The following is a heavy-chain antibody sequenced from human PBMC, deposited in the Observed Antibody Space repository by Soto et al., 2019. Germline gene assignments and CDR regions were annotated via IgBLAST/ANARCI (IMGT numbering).Heavy chain of an antibody. CDR3: ARNYYNGGASRADAFDF. CDR2: IYYTGST. CDR1: GGSISSYY. V-gene: IGHV4-59*01. J-gene: IGHJ3*01. Sequence: SETLSLTCTVSGGSISSYYWSWIRQTPGKGLEWIGYIYYTGSTNYNPSLKSPVFMSVDTSKNQFSLKLSSVTAADTAVYFCARNYYNGGASRADAFDFWGLGTMVTVSS. D-gene: IGHD3-10*01.